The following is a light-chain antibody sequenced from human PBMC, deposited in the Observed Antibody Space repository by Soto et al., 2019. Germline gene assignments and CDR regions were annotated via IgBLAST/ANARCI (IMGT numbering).Light chain of an antibody. V-gene: IGLV1-40*01. J-gene: IGLJ2*01. CDR1: SSNIGAGYD. CDR3: QSYDSSLSGSGV. Sequence: QSVLTQPPSVSGAPGQRVTISCTGSSSNIGAGYDVHWYQQLPGTAPKLLIYGNSNRSSGVPDRFSGSKSGPSASLAITGLQAEDEADYYCQSYDSSLSGSGVFGGGTKLTVL. CDR2: GNS.